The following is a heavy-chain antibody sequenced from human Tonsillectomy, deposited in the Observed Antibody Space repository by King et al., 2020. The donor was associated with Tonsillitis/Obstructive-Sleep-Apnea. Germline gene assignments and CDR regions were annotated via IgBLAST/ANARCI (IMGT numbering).Heavy chain of an antibody. CDR3: VRVAEFFDYYYMDV. Sequence: VQLVQSGGGLVKPGGSLRLSCAASGFTFSSYGMDWVRQAPGKGLEWVSSISTSSSYIYYVDSVKGRFTISRDNAKNSLYLQMNSLRAEDTAVYYCVRVAEFFDYYYMDVWGKGTTVTVSS. V-gene: IGHV3-21*06. J-gene: IGHJ6*03. D-gene: IGHD3-10*01. CDR1: GFTFSSYG. CDR2: ISTSSSYI.